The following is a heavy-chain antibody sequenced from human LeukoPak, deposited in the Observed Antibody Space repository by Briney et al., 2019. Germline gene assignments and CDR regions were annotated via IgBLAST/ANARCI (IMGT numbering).Heavy chain of an antibody. CDR1: GGSISTSNYY. CDR3: ARRGGLRYFDWENWFDP. Sequence: ETLSLTCTVSGGSISTSNYYWGWIRQPPGKGLEWVSVIYSGGSTYYADSVKGRFTISRDNSKNTLYLQMNSLRAEDTAVYYCARRGGLRYFDWENWFDPWGQGTLVTVSS. J-gene: IGHJ5*02. D-gene: IGHD3-9*01. CDR2: IYSGGST. V-gene: IGHV3-66*01.